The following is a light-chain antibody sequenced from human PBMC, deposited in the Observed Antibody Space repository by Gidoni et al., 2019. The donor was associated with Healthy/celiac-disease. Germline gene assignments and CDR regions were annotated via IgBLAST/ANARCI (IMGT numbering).Light chain of an antibody. J-gene: IGKJ5*01. Sequence: DIVMTQSPDSLAVSLGERATINCKSSQSVLYSSNNKNYVAWYQQKPGQPPKLLIYWASTRESGVPDRFSGSGSGTDFTLTISRLQAEDVAVYYCQQYYSTSITFGQXTRLEIK. CDR3: QQYYSTSIT. V-gene: IGKV4-1*01. CDR2: WAS. CDR1: QSVLYSSNNKNY.